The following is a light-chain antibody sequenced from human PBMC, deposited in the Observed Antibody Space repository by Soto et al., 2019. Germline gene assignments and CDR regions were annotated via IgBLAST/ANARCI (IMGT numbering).Light chain of an antibody. CDR3: QSYDSTLSDRYV. CDR1: SSSIGAGYD. Sequence: QSVLTQPPSVSGAPGQRVTISCTGSSSSIGAGYDVHWYQQRPGTAPKLLIFGNSNRPSGVPDRFSGSKSGTSASLTNTGLQAEDEGDYYCQSYDSTLSDRYVFGSGTKVTVL. V-gene: IGLV1-40*01. CDR2: GNS. J-gene: IGLJ1*01.